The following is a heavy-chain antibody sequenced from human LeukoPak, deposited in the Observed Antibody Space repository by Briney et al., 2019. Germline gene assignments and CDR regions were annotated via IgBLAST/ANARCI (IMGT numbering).Heavy chain of an antibody. Sequence: GASVKVSCKASGYTFTNYAINWVRQAPGQGLEWMGWINPNSGGTNYAQKFQGRVTMTRDTSISTAYMELSRLRSDDTAVYYCATSFDWLSYYYYMDVWGKGTTVTVSS. CDR1: GYTFTNYA. D-gene: IGHD3-9*01. CDR3: ATSFDWLSYYYYMDV. V-gene: IGHV1-2*02. J-gene: IGHJ6*03. CDR2: INPNSGGT.